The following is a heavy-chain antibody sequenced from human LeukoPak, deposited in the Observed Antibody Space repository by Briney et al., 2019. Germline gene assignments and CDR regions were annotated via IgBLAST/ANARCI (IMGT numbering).Heavy chain of an antibody. V-gene: IGHV3-74*01. Sequence: GGPLRLSCAASGFTFSSYWMHWVRQAPGKGLVWVSRIDGDGSITNYADSVKRRFTISRDNAKNTLYLQMNSLRVEDTAVYYCARDLSSGYWGQGTLVTVSS. D-gene: IGHD3-22*01. CDR1: GFTFSSYW. CDR2: IDGDGSIT. CDR3: ARDLSSGY. J-gene: IGHJ4*02.